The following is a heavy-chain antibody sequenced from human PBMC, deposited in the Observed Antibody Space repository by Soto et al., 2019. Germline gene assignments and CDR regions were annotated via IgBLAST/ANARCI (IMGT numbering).Heavy chain of an antibody. CDR1: GGSISSSNW. J-gene: IGHJ4*02. Sequence: QVQLQESGPGLVKPSGTLSLTCAVSGGSISSSNWWSWVRQPPGKGLEWIGEIYHSGSTNYNPSPTSRVRISVYKSKNQFCLKLSSVTAADTAVYYCAKCITALGPIDYWGQGTLVTVSS. CDR2: IYHSGST. V-gene: IGHV4-4*02. D-gene: IGHD6-6*01. CDR3: AKCITALGPIDY.